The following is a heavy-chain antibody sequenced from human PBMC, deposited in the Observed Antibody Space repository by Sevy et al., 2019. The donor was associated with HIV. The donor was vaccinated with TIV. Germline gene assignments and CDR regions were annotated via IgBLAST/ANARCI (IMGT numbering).Heavy chain of an antibody. Sequence: GGSLRLSCAVSGFSFSHYAFHWVRQAPGRGLEWVSLISYDGTYKYYADSVKGRFTISRDNSKNTLYLQMNSLRGDDTAVYYCARVAVSYCTNDCYHRLEYWGPGALVTVSS. CDR2: ISYDGTYK. CDR3: ARVAVSYCTNDCYHRLEY. V-gene: IGHV3-30-3*01. J-gene: IGHJ4*02. D-gene: IGHD2-8*01. CDR1: GFSFSHYA.